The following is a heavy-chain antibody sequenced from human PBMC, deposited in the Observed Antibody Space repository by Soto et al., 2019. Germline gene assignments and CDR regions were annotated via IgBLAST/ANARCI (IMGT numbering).Heavy chain of an antibody. V-gene: IGHV4-59*01. CDR2: IYYGWNT. CDR3: ARDREYYESSGLYFDY. J-gene: IGHJ4*02. D-gene: IGHD3-22*01. Sequence: SETLSLTCTVSGGSISDYYWSWIRQPPGKGLEWIGYIYYGWNTNYNPSLKSRVTISVDTSKNQFSLKLISVTAADTAVYYCARDREYYESSGLYFDYWGQGALVTVSS. CDR1: GGSISDYY.